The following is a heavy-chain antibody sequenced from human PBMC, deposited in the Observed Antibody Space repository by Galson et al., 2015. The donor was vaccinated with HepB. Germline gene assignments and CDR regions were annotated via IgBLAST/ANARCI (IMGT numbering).Heavy chain of an antibody. D-gene: IGHD3-22*01. Sequence: SLRLSCAASGFTFSSYWMHWVRQAPGKGLVWVSRINSDGSSTTYADSVKGRFTISRDNAKNSLYLQMNSLRAEDTAVYYRARDDSSGYHGDYYYYGMDVWGQGTTVTVSS. J-gene: IGHJ6*02. CDR2: INSDGSST. V-gene: IGHV3-74*01. CDR3: ARDDSSGYHGDYYYYGMDV. CDR1: GFTFSSYW.